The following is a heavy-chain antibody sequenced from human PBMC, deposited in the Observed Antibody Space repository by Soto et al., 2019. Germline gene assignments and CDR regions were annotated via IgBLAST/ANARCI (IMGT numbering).Heavy chain of an antibody. CDR1: GFTFSNHW. D-gene: IGHD3-16*01. CDR2: IMADGSEK. Sequence: VHLVESGGGLVQPGGSLRLSCAGSGFTFSNHWMNWVRQAPGKGLGWVANIMADGSEKYYVDSVKGRFTISRDNAKNTLYLQMNGLRAEDTAVYYCARARGVDSWGQGTLVTVSS. V-gene: IGHV3-7*03. CDR3: ARARGVDS. J-gene: IGHJ5*01.